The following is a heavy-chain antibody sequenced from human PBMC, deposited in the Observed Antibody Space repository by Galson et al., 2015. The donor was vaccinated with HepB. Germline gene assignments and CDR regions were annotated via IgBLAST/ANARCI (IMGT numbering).Heavy chain of an antibody. CDR2: IYYIGST. CDR3: ARADISGTLGDYGMDV. Sequence: TLSLTCSVSGGSIGSGDYYWSWIRQPPGKGLEWIGFIYYIGSTYYNPSLKSRLTISVDTSKNQFSLKLTSVTDADTAVYYCARADISGTLGDYGMDVWGQGTTVTVSS. CDR1: GGSIGSGDYY. D-gene: IGHD3-22*01. J-gene: IGHJ6*02. V-gene: IGHV4-30-4*01.